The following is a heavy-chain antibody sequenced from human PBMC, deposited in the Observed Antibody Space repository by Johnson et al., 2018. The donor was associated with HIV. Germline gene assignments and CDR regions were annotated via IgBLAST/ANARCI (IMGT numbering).Heavy chain of an antibody. D-gene: IGHD1-26*01. CDR2: ISYDGSNK. J-gene: IGHJ3*02. CDR3: AKDLFTEREDDVFDI. CDR1: GFTFSNYA. V-gene: IGHV3-30*04. Sequence: QVQLVESGGGLIQPGRSLRLSCTASGFTFSNYAIHWVRQAPGKGLEWVAVISYDGSNKYYADSVKGRFTIYRDNSKNTLYLQMDRLRAEDTAVYYCAKDLFTEREDDVFDIWGQGTMVTVSS.